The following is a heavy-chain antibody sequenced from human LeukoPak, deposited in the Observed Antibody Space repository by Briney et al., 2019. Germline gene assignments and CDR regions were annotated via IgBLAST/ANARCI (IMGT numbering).Heavy chain of an antibody. V-gene: IGHV1-24*01. Sequence: ASVKVSCKVSGYTLTELSMHWVRQAPGRGLEWMGGFDPEDGETIYAQKFQGRVTMTEDTSTDTAYMELSSLRSEDTAVYYCARDTPPLHAFDIWGQGTMVTVSS. CDR3: ARDTPPLHAFDI. CDR1: GYTLTELS. J-gene: IGHJ3*02. CDR2: FDPEDGET.